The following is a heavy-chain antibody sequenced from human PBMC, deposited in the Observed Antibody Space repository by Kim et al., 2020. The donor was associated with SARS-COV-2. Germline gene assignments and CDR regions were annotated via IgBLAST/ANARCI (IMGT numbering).Heavy chain of an antibody. V-gene: IGHV3-7*03. D-gene: IGHD6-19*01. Sequence: GGSLRLSCAASGFTFSSYWMSWVRQAPGKGLEWVANIKQDGSEKYYVDSVKGRFTISRDNAKNSLYLQMNSLRAEDTAVYYCARDGIAVAGYYYYYGMDVGGRETSVTVSS. CDR1: GFTFSSYW. CDR2: IKQDGSEK. CDR3: ARDGIAVAGYYYYYGMDV. J-gene: IGHJ6*02.